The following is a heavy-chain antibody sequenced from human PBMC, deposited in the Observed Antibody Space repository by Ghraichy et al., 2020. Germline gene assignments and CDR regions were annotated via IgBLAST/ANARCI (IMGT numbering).Heavy chain of an antibody. CDR1: GITLGGQA. D-gene: IGHD6-13*01. CDR3: AKDKTGAADMGNCYFDL. J-gene: IGHJ2*01. V-gene: IGHV3-23*01. CDR2: VGGNADFT. Sequence: SCTSSGITLGGQAMSWVRQAPGKGLEWVSTVGGNADFTFYADSVKGRFTISRDRSKSTLYLQMNSLRAEDTAVYYCAKDKTGAADMGNCYFDLWGRGTLVTVSS.